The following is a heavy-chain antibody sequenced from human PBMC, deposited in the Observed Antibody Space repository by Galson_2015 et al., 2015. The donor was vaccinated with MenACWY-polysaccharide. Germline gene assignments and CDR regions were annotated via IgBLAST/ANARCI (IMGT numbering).Heavy chain of an antibody. CDR1: GFTFNSCG. Sequence: SLRLSCAASGFTFNSCGMHWVRQALGKGLEWVAFIRYDGSNEYYGDSVKGRFTISRDNSKNTLYLQMNSLRAEDTAVYYCAKKPSGSRFYFDYWGQGTLVTVSS. V-gene: IGHV3-30*02. CDR2: IRYDGSNE. CDR3: AKKPSGSRFYFDY. J-gene: IGHJ4*02. D-gene: IGHD6-6*01.